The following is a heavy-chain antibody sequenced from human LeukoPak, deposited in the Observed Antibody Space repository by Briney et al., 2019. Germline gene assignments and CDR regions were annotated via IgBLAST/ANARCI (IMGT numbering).Heavy chain of an antibody. V-gene: IGHV3-74*01. J-gene: IGHJ4*02. Sequence: PGGSLRLSCAASGFTFSDYWMHWVRQAPGKGLVWVSGINSDGSTTNYADSVKGRFTISRDNAKNTLYLQMNSLRAEDTAVYHCARIPIEFGELGNYWGQGTLVTVSS. CDR1: GFTFSDYW. CDR2: INSDGSTT. CDR3: ARIPIEFGELGNY. D-gene: IGHD3-10*01.